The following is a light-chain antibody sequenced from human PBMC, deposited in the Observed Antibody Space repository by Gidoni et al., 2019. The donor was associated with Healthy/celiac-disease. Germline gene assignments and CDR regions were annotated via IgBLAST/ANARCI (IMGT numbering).Light chain of an antibody. Sequence: SVPTQPPAASGTPGQRGTISCSGSSHNSGTNTASWYQQLPGTAPKLLIHSNNQRPSGVPGRFSGSKAGTSASLAISGLQAEEEADYCCAAWDDSLNGWVFGGGTKLTVL. V-gene: IGLV1-44*01. CDR1: SHNSGTNT. CDR3: AAWDDSLNGWV. CDR2: SNN. J-gene: IGLJ3*02.